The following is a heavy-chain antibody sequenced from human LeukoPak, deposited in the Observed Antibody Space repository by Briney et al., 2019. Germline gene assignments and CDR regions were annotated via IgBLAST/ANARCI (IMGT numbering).Heavy chain of an antibody. J-gene: IGHJ6*03. V-gene: IGHV3-7*01. CDR2: IKQDGSEK. CDR1: GFTFRSYS. CDR3: ARDRVEVATVNYYYYYYMDV. Sequence: AGGSLRLSCAASGFTFRSYSMNWVRQAPGKGLEWVANIKQDGSEKYYVDSVKGRFTISRDNAKNSLYLQMNSLRAEDTAVYYCARDRVEVATVNYYYYYYMDVWGKGTTVTISS. D-gene: IGHD5-12*01.